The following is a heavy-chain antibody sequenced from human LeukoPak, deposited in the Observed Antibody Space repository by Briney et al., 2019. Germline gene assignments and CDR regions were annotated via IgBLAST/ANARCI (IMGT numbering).Heavy chain of an antibody. J-gene: IGHJ4*02. Sequence: GGSLRLSCAASGFTFSNEWMTWVRQAPGKGPEWVSFISSSSSYIYYADSVKGRFTISRDNAKNSLYLQMNSLRAEDTAVYYCARLYYDSSGSFAYWGQGTLVTVSS. CDR1: GFTFSNEW. CDR3: ARLYYDSSGSFAY. V-gene: IGHV3-21*01. CDR2: ISSSSSYI. D-gene: IGHD3-22*01.